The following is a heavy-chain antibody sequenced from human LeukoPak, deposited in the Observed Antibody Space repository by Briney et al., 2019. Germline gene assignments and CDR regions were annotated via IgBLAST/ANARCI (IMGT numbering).Heavy chain of an antibody. V-gene: IGHV1-18*01. CDR3: ARDRDSSGWYYYYYGMDV. J-gene: IGHJ6*02. CDR2: ISAYNGNT. Sequence: ASVKVSCKASGYTFTSCGISWVRQAPGQGLEWMGWISAYNGNTNYAQKLQGRVTMTTDTSTSTAYMELRSLRSDDTAVYYCARDRDSSGWYYYYYGMDVWGQGTTVTVSS. CDR1: GYTFTSCG. D-gene: IGHD6-19*01.